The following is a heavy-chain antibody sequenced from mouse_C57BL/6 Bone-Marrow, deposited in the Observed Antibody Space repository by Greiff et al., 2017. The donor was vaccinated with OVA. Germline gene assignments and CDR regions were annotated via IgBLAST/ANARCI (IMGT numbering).Heavy chain of an antibody. Sequence: QVQLQQPGAELVKPGASVKLSCKASGYTFTSYWMHWVKQRPGQGLEWIGMIHPNSGSTNYNEKFKSKATLTVDKSSSTAYMQLSSLTSEDSAGYYCARVDDYAMDYWGQGTSVTVSS. CDR3: ARVDDYAMDY. CDR1: GYTFTSYW. J-gene: IGHJ4*01. CDR2: IHPNSGST. V-gene: IGHV1-64*01.